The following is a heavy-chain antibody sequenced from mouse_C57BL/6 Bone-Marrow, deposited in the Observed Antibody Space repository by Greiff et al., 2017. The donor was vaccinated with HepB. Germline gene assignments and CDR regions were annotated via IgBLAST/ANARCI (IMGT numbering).Heavy chain of an antibody. CDR2: IYPRSGNT. CDR3: ARPDDLSWFAY. D-gene: IGHD2-13*01. CDR1: GYTFTSYG. V-gene: IGHV1-81*01. J-gene: IGHJ3*01. Sequence: VQLQQSGAELARPGASVKLSCKASGYTFTSYGISWVKQRTGQGLEWIGEIYPRSGNTYYNEKFKGKATVTADKSSSTAYMELRSLTSEDSAVYVGARPDDLSWFAYWGQGTLVTVSA.